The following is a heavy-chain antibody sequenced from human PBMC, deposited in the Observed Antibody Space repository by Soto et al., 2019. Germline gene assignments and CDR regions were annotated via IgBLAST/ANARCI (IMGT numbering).Heavy chain of an antibody. D-gene: IGHD2-15*01. V-gene: IGHV3-53*01. CDR3: ERDSREVASPEAFDI. Sequence: VGSLRLSWAASGFTVSSNYISWVRQAPGKGLEWVSVIYSGGSTYYADSVKGRFTISRDNSKNTLYLQMNSLRAEDTAVYYFERDSREVASPEAFDIWGQGPMVTV. CDR1: GFTVSSNY. J-gene: IGHJ3*02. CDR2: IYSGGST.